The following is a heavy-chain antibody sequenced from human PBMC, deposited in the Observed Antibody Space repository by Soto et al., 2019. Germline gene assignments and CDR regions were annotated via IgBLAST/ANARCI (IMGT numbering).Heavy chain of an antibody. V-gene: IGHV3-23*01. J-gene: IGHJ4*02. CDR3: AKDWGGYLSGSGSYIPSHFDY. CDR2: ISGSGGST. Sequence: EVQLLESGGGLVQPGGSLRLSCAASGFTFSSYAMSWVRQAPGKGLEWVSAISGSGGSTYYADSVKGRFTISRDNSKNTLDLQMNSLRAEDTAVYYCAKDWGGYLSGSGSYIPSHFDYWGQGTLVTVSS. CDR1: GFTFSSYA. D-gene: IGHD3-10*01.